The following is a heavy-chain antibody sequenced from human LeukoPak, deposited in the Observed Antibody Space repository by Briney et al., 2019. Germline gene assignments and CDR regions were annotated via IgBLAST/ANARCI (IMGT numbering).Heavy chain of an antibody. J-gene: IGHJ4*02. V-gene: IGHV3-23*01. Sequence: GGSLRLSCAASGFTLSSYAMSWVRQAPGKGLEWVSAISGSGRGTYYSDSVKGRFTISRDNSKNTLYLQMNSLRAEDTAVYYCAEDPTYYYDSSGYYFDYWGQGTLVTVSS. CDR2: ISGSGRGT. D-gene: IGHD3-22*01. CDR1: GFTLSSYA. CDR3: AEDPTYYYDSSGYYFDY.